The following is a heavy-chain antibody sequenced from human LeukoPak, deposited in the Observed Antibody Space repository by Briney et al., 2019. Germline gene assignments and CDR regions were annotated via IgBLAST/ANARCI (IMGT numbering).Heavy chain of an antibody. CDR1: GGSISSGDYY. V-gene: IGHV4-30-4*01. D-gene: IGHD3-10*01. CDR3: ARVLSYNPDFDI. Sequence: PSQTLSLTCAVSGGSISSGDYYWSWIRQPPGKGLEWIGYIYYSGSTYYNPSLKSRVTISVDTSKNQFSLKLSSVTAADTAVYYCARVLSYNPDFDIWGQGTMVTVSS. CDR2: IYYSGST. J-gene: IGHJ3*02.